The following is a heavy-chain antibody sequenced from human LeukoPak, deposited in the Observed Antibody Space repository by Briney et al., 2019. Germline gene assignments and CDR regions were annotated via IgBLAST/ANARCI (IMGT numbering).Heavy chain of an antibody. Sequence: GGSLRLSCAASGFTFSSYAMSWVRQAPGKGLEWVSSISGSGDNTCYADSVKDRFSISRDNSKTTVSLQMNSLRAEDTAVYYCAKGGGIAETSAANYWGQGTLVTVSS. D-gene: IGHD2-21*01. J-gene: IGHJ4*02. CDR3: AKGGGIAETSAANY. CDR2: ISGSGDNT. V-gene: IGHV3-23*01. CDR1: GFTFSSYA.